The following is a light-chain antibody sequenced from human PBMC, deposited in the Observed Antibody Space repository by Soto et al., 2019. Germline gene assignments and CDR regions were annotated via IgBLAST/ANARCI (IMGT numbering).Light chain of an antibody. CDR2: DNT. CDR3: QPHDNSLDSRV. Sequence: QSALAQPPSVSGAPGQRVTISCTGSASNIGAGYDVHWYQQVPGKVPKLLIYDNTNRPSGVPDRFSGFRSGTSASLAIAGLRAEDEADYYCQPHDNSLDSRVFGTGTKVTVL. CDR1: ASNIGAGYD. V-gene: IGLV1-40*01. J-gene: IGLJ1*01.